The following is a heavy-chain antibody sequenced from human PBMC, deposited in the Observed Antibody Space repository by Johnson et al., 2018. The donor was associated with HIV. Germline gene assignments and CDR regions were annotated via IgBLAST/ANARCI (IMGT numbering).Heavy chain of an antibody. CDR3: VCLRAWTFDI. CDR2: IDSSGSGI. D-gene: IGHD3-10*01. Sequence: QVQLVESGGGLVQPGGSLRLSCAASGFTVANNYMSWVRQAPGKGLEWVSYIDSSGSGIYYADSVKGRFTISRDNAKNSLYLQMHSLRAEDTAVYYCVCLRAWTFDIWGQGTMVTVSS. CDR1: GFTVANNY. V-gene: IGHV3-11*04. J-gene: IGHJ3*02.